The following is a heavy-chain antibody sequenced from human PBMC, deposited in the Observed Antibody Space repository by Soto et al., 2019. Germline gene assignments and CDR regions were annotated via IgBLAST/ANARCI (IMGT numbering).Heavy chain of an antibody. V-gene: IGHV3-9*01. CDR3: AKDTTIFGVVKGPLDY. CDR1: GFTFDDYA. J-gene: IGHJ4*02. Sequence: GGSLRLSCAASGFTFDDYAMHWVRQAPGKGLEWVSGISWNSGSIGYADSVKGRFTISRDNAKNSLYLQMNSLRAEVTALYYCAKDTTIFGVVKGPLDYWGQGTLVTV. CDR2: ISWNSGSI. D-gene: IGHD3-3*01.